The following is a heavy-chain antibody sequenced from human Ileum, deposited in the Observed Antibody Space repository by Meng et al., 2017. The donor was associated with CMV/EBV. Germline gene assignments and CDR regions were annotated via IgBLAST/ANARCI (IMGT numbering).Heavy chain of an antibody. D-gene: IGHD7-27*01. CDR2: IYYRGST. V-gene: IGHV4-39*07. Sequence: QVPLQQVGPGLVKPSETLYLSCRSFGVLISSSSDDWGWIRQSPGKGLEWICSIYYRGSTYYTPSLKSRVTISVDTSNNQFSLNLESVTAADTATYYCARDRNWGSWFDPWGQGTLVTVSS. CDR1: GVLISSSSDD. J-gene: IGHJ5*02. CDR3: ARDRNWGSWFDP.